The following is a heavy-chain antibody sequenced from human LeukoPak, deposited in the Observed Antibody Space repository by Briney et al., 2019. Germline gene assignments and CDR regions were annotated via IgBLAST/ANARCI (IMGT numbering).Heavy chain of an antibody. V-gene: IGHV4-34*01. CDR3: ARLVVVPGAFDY. Sequence: SETLSLTCAVYGGSFSGYYWSWIRQPPGEGLEWIGEINHSGSTNYNPSLKSRVTISVDTSKNQFSLKLSSVTAADTAVYYCARLVVVPGAFDYWGQGTLVTVSS. CDR2: INHSGST. J-gene: IGHJ4*02. D-gene: IGHD3-22*01. CDR1: GGSFSGYY.